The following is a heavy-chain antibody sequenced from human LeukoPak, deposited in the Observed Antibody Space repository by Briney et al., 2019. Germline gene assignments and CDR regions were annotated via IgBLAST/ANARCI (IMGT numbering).Heavy chain of an antibody. D-gene: IGHD2-2*01. J-gene: IGHJ6*02. CDR2: ISAYNGNT. CDR3: ARDSSIVVVPAAMGTFYYYYGMDI. Sequence: ASVKVSCKASGYTFTSYGISWVRQAPGQGLEWMGWISAYNGNTNYAQKLQGRVTMTTDTSTSTAYMELRSLRSDDTAVYYCARDSSIVVVPAAMGTFYYYYGMDIWGQGTTVTVSS. V-gene: IGHV1-18*01. CDR1: GYTFTSYG.